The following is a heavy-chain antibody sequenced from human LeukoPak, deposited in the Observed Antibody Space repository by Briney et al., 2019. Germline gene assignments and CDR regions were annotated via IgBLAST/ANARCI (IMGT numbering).Heavy chain of an antibody. CDR2: INPSGGST. CDR3: ARDKDDILTGHYKGSFDY. CDR1: GYTFTSYY. D-gene: IGHD3-9*01. Sequence: ASVKVSCKASGYTFTSYYMHWVRQAPGQGLEWMGIINPSGGSTSYAQKFQGRVTMTRDTSTSTAYMELSSLRSEDTAVYYCARDKDDILTGHYKGSFDYWGQGTLVTVSS. J-gene: IGHJ4*02. V-gene: IGHV1-46*01.